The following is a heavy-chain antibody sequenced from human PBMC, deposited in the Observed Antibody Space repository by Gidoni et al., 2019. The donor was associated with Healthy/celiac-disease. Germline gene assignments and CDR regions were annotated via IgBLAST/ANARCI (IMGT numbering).Heavy chain of an antibody. J-gene: IGHJ4*02. CDR1: GLACSTKS. CDR3: AKEDIVVVVAATHYFDY. CDR2: ISGSGVST. V-gene: IGHV3-23*01. D-gene: IGHD2-15*01. Sequence: EVPLLDDGRGLVKRGGALGRAGEASGLACSTKSLSGVRHAPGKGLEWVAAISGSGVSTYYADSVKGRFTISRDNAKNTLYLQMNSLRAEDTAVYYVAKEDIVVVVAATHYFDYWGLGTLVTVSA.